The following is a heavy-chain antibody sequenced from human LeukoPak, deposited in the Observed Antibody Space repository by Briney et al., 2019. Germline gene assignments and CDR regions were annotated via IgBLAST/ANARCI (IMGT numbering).Heavy chain of an antibody. CDR2: ISGSGGRT. V-gene: IGHV3-23*01. CDR3: AKDLLRTIVVITAAGYYFDS. CDR1: GFTLRNYG. Sequence: GGSLRLSCAASGFTLRNYGMSWVRQAPGKGLEWVSGISGSGGRTYHADSVKGRFTISRDNSKNTLYLQMDSLRAEDTAVYYCAKDLLRTIVVITAAGYYFDSWGQGTLVTVSS. D-gene: IGHD3-22*01. J-gene: IGHJ4*02.